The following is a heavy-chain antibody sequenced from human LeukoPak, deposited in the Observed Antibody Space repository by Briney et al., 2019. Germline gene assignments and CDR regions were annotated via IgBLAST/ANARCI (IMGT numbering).Heavy chain of an antibody. CDR1: GFTFSSYS. CDR2: ISSSSSYI. CDR3: ARDRTYGSGSYYNPPFDP. V-gene: IGHV3-21*01. J-gene: IGHJ5*02. Sequence: GGSLRLSCAASGFTFSSYSMNWVRQAPGKGLEWVSSISSSSSYIYYADSVKGRFTISRDDAKNSLYLQMNSLRAEDTAVYYCARDRTYGSGSYYNPPFDPWGQGTLVTVSS. D-gene: IGHD3-10*01.